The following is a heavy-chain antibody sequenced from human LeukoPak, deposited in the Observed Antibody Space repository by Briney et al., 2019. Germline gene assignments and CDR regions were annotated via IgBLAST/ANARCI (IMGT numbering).Heavy chain of an antibody. CDR2: INHSGNT. CDR3: ARPFLRFSSGWHFDY. Sequence: PSETLSLTCTVSGVSISSYYWSWIRQPPGKGLEWIGEINHSGNTNYNPSLKSRVTISIDTSKNQFSLKLSSVTAADTAIYYCARPFLRFSSGWHFDYWGQGILVTVSS. D-gene: IGHD6-19*01. V-gene: IGHV4-34*01. J-gene: IGHJ4*02. CDR1: GVSISSYY.